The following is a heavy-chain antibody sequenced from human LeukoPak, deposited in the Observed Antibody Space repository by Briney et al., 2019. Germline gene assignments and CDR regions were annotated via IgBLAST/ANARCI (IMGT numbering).Heavy chain of an antibody. CDR1: GGSFSGYD. J-gene: IGHJ4*02. Sequence: PSETLSLTCAVYGGSFSGYDWSWIRQPPGRGLGLSGEINHSGSTYYNPSLKSRVTISVDTSKNQFSLKLSSVTAADTAVYYCARELQQLVTYFDYWGQGTLVTVSS. D-gene: IGHD6-13*01. CDR3: ARELQQLVTYFDY. V-gene: IGHV4-34*01. CDR2: INHSGST.